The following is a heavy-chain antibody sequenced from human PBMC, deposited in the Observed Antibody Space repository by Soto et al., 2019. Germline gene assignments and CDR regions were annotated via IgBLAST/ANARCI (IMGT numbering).Heavy chain of an antibody. Sequence: ASVKVSCKASGYSFTNDGIRWVRQAPGQVLERMGWISAYNGNTNYAQQFQGRVTMTTDTSTNTAYTELRSLRSDDSAVYYCSSADGSGGTCRFSYYYGMDVGGQETTVTLSS. CDR1: GYSFTNDG. CDR2: ISAYNGNT. D-gene: IGHD2-15*01. J-gene: IGHJ6*02. V-gene: IGHV1-18*01. CDR3: SSADGSGGTCRFSYYYGMDV.